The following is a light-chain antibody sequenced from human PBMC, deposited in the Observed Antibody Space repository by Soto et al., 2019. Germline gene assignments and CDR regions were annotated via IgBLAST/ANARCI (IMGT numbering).Light chain of an antibody. J-gene: IGKJ1*01. V-gene: IGKV4-1*01. CDR3: QQYYSIPWT. CDR1: QSVLYSSDNKNY. Sequence: DIVMTQSPDSLAVSLGERATFNCKSSQSVLYSSDNKNYLAWYQQKPGQPPKLLIYWASTREFGVPDRFSGSGSGTDFTLTISSLQAEDVAVYYCQQYYSIPWTFGQGTEVEIK. CDR2: WAS.